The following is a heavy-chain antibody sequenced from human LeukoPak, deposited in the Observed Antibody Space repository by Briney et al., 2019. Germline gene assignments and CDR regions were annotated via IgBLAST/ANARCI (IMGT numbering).Heavy chain of an antibody. Sequence: GGSLRISCTASGFTFTTYWMTWVRQSPGKGLEWVANIKEDGSEKGYADSVKGRFTISRDNAKNLLYLQMNSLRVDDTAMYYCSRNSGWYRLDYWGQGTLVTVPS. D-gene: IGHD6-19*01. CDR3: SRNSGWYRLDY. J-gene: IGHJ4*02. CDR2: IKEDGSEK. V-gene: IGHV3-7*01. CDR1: GFTFTTYW.